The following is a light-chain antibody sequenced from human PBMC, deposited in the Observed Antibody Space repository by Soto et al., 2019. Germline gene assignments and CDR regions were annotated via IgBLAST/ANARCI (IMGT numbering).Light chain of an antibody. CDR2: TNN. CDR3: AAWDDSLSGWV. J-gene: IGLJ3*02. V-gene: IGLV1-47*01. CDR1: NSNIGSNY. Sequence: QSVLTKPPSASGTPGQRVTISCSGRNSNIGSNYVYWYQQVPVTAPKLLIYTNNQRPSGVPDRFSGSKSATSASLAIGGLRSEDEADYYCAAWDDSLSGWVFGGGTKLTVL.